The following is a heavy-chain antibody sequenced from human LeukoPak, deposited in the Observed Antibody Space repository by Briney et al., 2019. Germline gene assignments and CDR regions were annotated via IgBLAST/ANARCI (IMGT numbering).Heavy chain of an antibody. J-gene: IGHJ6*03. CDR1: GGSISSSTYY. CDR3: ASVRRGFGEFSQYYSYYYMDV. V-gene: IGHV4-39*01. Sequence: NPSETLSLTCTVSGGSISSSTYYWGWIRQPPGKGLEWIGNIYYSGNAYHNPSLKSRVTISVDTSKNQFSLRLSSVTAADTAVYYCASVRRGFGEFSQYYSYYYMDVWGKGTTVTISS. CDR2: IYYSGNA. D-gene: IGHD3-10*01.